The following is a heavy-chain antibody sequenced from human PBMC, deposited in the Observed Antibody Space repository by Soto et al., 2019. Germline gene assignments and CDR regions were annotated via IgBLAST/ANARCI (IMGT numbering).Heavy chain of an antibody. J-gene: IGHJ4*02. CDR3: ARGVATVVTSYFDY. V-gene: IGHV4-34*01. D-gene: IGHD5-12*01. CDR2: INHSGST. CDR1: GGSLSGYY. Sequence: SETLSLTCAVYGGSLSGYYWNWIRQPPGKGLEWIGEINHSGSTNYNPSLKSRVTISVDTSKNQFSLKLSSVTAADTAVYYCARGVATVVTSYFDYWGQGTLVTVSS.